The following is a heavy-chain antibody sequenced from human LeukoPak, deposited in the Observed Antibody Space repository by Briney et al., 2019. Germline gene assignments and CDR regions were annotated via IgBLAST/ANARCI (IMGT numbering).Heavy chain of an antibody. J-gene: IGHJ4*02. CDR2: ISWNSGTI. D-gene: IGHD3-10*01. CDR1: GFTFDDYA. Sequence: GGSLRLSCAASGFTFDDYALHWVRQAPGKGLEWVSGISWNSGTIGYADSVKGRFTISRDNAKKSPYLQMNSLRAEDTALYYCAKDKVFGGDLDYWGQGTLVTVSS. CDR3: AKDKVFGGDLDY. V-gene: IGHV3-9*01.